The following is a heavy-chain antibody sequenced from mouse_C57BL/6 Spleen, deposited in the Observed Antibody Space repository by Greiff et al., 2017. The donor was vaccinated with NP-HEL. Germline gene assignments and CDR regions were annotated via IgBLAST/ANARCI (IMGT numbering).Heavy chain of an antibody. D-gene: IGHD2-5*01. CDR2: INPNNGGT. J-gene: IGHJ3*01. CDR1: GYTFTDYY. Sequence: VQLQQSGPELVKPGASVKISCKASGYTFTDYYMNWVKQSHGKSLEWIGDINPNNGGTSYNQKFKGKATLTVDKSSSTAYMELRSLTSEDSAVYYCAHSNYFAWFAYWGQGTLVTVSA. CDR3: AHSNYFAWFAY. V-gene: IGHV1-26*01.